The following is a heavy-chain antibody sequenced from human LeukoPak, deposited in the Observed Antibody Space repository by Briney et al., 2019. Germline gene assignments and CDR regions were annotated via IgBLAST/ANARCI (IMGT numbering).Heavy chain of an antibody. J-gene: IGHJ3*02. Sequence: ASVKVSCKASGYTFTSYFIHWVRKAPGEGLEWMGIISPTGASTRYAQKFQGRVTMTRDTSTSTVYMELSSLRSEDTAVYYCARGRVTATDGFDIWGQGTTVIVSS. CDR3: ARGRVTATDGFDI. V-gene: IGHV1-46*01. CDR2: ISPTGAST. CDR1: GYTFTSYF. D-gene: IGHD2-21*02.